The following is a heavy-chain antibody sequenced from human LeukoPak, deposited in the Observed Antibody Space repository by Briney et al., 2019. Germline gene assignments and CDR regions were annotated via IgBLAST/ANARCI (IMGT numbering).Heavy chain of an antibody. CDR2: IYHSGST. CDR1: GGSISVSNC. CDR3: ARLQRVTMNAFDI. J-gene: IGHJ3*02. Sequence: PSGTLSLTCGVSGGSISVSNCWSWVRQPPGKGLEWIGEIYHSGSTNYNPSLKSRVTISIAKSKNQFSLKLSSVTAADTAVYYCARLQRVTMNAFDIWGQGTMVTVSS. V-gene: IGHV4-4*02. D-gene: IGHD3-22*01.